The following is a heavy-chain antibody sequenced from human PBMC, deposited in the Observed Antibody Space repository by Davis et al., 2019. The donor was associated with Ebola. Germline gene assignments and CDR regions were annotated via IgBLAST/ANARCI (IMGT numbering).Heavy chain of an antibody. V-gene: IGHV3-7*01. Sequence: GESLKISCVVSGFSFDKSWMTWVRQAPGKGLEWVANMKEDGSLKNYVDSVKGRFTISRDNAKKSLYLEMSSLRAEDTAVYYCATDNWGPALWGQGTQGTVSS. CDR2: MKEDGSLK. D-gene: IGHD7-27*01. J-gene: IGHJ4*02. CDR3: ATDNWGPAL. CDR1: GFSFDKSW.